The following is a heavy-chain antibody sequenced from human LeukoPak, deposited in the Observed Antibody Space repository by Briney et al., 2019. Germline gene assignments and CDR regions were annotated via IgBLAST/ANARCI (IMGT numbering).Heavy chain of an antibody. CDR3: ARVDEGGYYYYGMDV. D-gene: IGHD3-16*01. Sequence: PSETLSLTCTVSGGSVSSGSYYWSWIRQPPGKGLEWIGYIYSSGSTNYNPSLKSRVTISVDTSKNQFSLKLSSMTAADTAVYYCARVDEGGYYYYGMDVWGQGTTVTVSS. CDR2: IYSSGST. CDR1: GGSVSSGSYY. J-gene: IGHJ6*02. V-gene: IGHV4-61*01.